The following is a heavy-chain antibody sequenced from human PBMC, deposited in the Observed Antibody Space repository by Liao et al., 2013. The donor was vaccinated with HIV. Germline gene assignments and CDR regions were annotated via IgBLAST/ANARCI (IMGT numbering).Heavy chain of an antibody. Sequence: QLQLQESGPGLVKTSETLSLTCIVSGGSISSGSFYWGWIRQPPGKGLEWVGSIYYSGDTYYNPSLKSRVTISLDTSKNRFSLILTSVTAADTAVYYCAREGYRSSWYHGSWFDRWGQGTLVPVSS. D-gene: IGHD6-13*01. V-gene: IGHV4-39*02. CDR3: AREGYRSSWYHGSWFDR. CDR1: GGSISSGSFY. CDR2: IYYSGDT. J-gene: IGHJ4*02.